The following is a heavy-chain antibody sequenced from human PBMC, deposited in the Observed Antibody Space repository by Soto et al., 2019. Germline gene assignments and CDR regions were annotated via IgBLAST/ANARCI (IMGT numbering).Heavy chain of an antibody. J-gene: IGHJ4*02. CDR1: GYTFTSCA. D-gene: IGHD3-3*01. Sequence: GASVKVTCKASGYTFTSCAMRWVRQAPGQRLEWMGWINAGNGNTKYSQKFQGRVTITRDTSASTAYMELSSLRSEDTAVYYCAREGVLRFLEWLSPFDYWGQGTLVTVSS. V-gene: IGHV1-3*01. CDR3: AREGVLRFLEWLSPFDY. CDR2: INAGNGNT.